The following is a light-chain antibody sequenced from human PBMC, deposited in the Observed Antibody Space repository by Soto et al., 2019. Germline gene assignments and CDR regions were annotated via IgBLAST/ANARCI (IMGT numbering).Light chain of an antibody. CDR1: SSDVGSYNR. V-gene: IGLV2-14*01. CDR3: NSYTTSETYV. CDR2: DVN. J-gene: IGLJ1*01. Sequence: QSSLTQPASFSGSPGQSITSSCTGTSSDVGSYNRVSWYQQPPGTAPKLMIFDVNNRPSGVSYRFSGSKSGNTAYLTISGLQPEDEADYYCNSYTTSETYVFGTGTKVTVL.